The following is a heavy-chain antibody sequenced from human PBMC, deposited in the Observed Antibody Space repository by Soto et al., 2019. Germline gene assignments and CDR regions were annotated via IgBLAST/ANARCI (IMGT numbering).Heavy chain of an antibody. Sequence: ASVKVSCKASGYTFTSYYMHWVRQAPGQGLEWIGIINPGGGSTIYAQKFQGRVTMTRDTSTSTVYMELSSLRADDTAVYYCARDGVGHTTFFGYFDYWGQGTLVTVSS. D-gene: IGHD1-26*01. CDR3: ARDGVGHTTFFGYFDY. CDR2: INPGGGST. V-gene: IGHV1-46*01. J-gene: IGHJ4*02. CDR1: GYTFTSYY.